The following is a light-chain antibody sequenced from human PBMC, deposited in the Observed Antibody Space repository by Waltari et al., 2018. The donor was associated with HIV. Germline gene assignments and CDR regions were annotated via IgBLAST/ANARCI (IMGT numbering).Light chain of an antibody. CDR1: SSNIAQNF. J-gene: IGLJ2*01. Sequence: QSVLTQPPSVAAAPGQKVAIPCPRSSSNIAQNFVYVYQQLPGAAPRLLIYEKSFRHSGIPGRFSGSKSVTSATLDISGLQTGDEATYFCGAWDTRLSIVIFGGGTKLTVL. V-gene: IGLV1-51*01. CDR2: EKS. CDR3: GAWDTRLSIVI.